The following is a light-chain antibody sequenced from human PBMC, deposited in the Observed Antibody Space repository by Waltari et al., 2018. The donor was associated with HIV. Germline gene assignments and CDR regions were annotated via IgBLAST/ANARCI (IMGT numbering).Light chain of an antibody. CDR3: AAWDDSLNGHVV. J-gene: IGLJ2*01. V-gene: IGLV1-44*01. CDR1: NSNVGTNT. Sequence: QSVLTQPPSASGTPGQRVTISCSGSNSNVGTNTVNWYQQIPGTAPKLLIYSNNQRPSGVADRFSGSKSGAAASLAISGLQSEDEADYFCAAWDDSLNGHVVFGGGTKLTVL. CDR2: SNN.